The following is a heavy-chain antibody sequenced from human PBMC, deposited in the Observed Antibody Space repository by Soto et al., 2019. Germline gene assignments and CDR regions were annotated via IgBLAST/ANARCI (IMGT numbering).Heavy chain of an antibody. J-gene: IGHJ6*02. CDR1: GGTFSSYA. Sequence: QVQLVQSGAEVKKPGSSVKVSCKASGGTFSSYAISWVRQAPGQGLEWMGGIIPIFGTANYAQKFQGRVTITADESTSTAYMELGSLRSEETGVYYCARERGGYSYGTAGQSRSYYYYYGMDVWGQGTTVTVSS. CDR3: ARERGGYSYGTAGQSRSYYYYYGMDV. D-gene: IGHD5-18*01. V-gene: IGHV1-69*01. CDR2: IIPIFGTA.